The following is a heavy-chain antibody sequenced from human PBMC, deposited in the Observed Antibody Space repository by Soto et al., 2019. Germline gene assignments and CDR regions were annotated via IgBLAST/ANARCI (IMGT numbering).Heavy chain of an antibody. J-gene: IGHJ3*02. V-gene: IGHV4-39*01. CDR3: ARQMGSGDAFDI. Sequence: PSETLSLTCAVSGGSISSGGYYWGWIRQPPGKGLEWIGSIYYSGSTYYNPSLKSRVTISVDTSKNQFSLKLSSVTAADTAVYYCARQMGSGDAFDIWGQGTMVTVSS. D-gene: IGHD2-8*01. CDR1: GGSISSGGYY. CDR2: IYYSGST.